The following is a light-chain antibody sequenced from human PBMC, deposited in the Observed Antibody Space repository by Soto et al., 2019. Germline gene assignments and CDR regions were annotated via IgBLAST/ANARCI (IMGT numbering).Light chain of an antibody. CDR2: AAS. Sequence: EIVLTQSPGTLSLSPGEGGTLSCRASQSISSSYLARYQQKPGQSPRLLIYAASSRATGIPDRFSGSGSGTDFTLTLSRLEPEDFAVYYCQLYGGSHMFSFGQGTKLEIK. CDR1: QSISSSY. CDR3: QLYGGSHMFS. J-gene: IGKJ2*01. V-gene: IGKV3-20*01.